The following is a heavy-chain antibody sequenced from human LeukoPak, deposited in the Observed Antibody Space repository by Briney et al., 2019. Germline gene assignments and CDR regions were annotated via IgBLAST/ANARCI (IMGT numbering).Heavy chain of an antibody. CDR2: IYHSGST. V-gene: IGHV4-30-2*01. CDR1: GGSISSGGYY. J-gene: IGHJ3*02. Sequence: SETLSLTCTVSGGSISSGGYYWSWIRQPPGKGLEWIGYIYHSGSTYYNPSLKSRVTISVDRSKNQFSLKLSSVTAADTAVYYCARLSTGGAGPDFYAFDIWGQGTMVTVSS. CDR3: ARLSTGGAGPDFYAFDI. D-gene: IGHD1-14*01.